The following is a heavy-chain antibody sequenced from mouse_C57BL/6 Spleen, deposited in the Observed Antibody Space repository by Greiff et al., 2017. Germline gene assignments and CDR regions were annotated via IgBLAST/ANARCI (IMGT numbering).Heavy chain of an antibody. CDR1: GFNIKDYY. J-gene: IGHJ4*01. CDR2: IDPEDGDT. D-gene: IGHD1-1*01. V-gene: IGHV14-1*01. Sequence: EVQLQQSGAELVRPGASVKLSCTASGFNIKDYYMHWVKQRPEQGLEWIGRIDPEDGDTEYAPKFQGKDTMTADTSSNTAYLQLRSLTSEDPAVYYCTTATTGYAMDYWGQGTSVTVSS. CDR3: TTATTGYAMDY.